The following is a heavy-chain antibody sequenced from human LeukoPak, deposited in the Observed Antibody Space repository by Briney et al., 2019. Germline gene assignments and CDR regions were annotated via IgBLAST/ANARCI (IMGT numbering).Heavy chain of an antibody. CDR1: GFTFSSYA. V-gene: IGHV3-23*01. D-gene: IGHD5-18*01. J-gene: IGHJ4*02. CDR2: ISGSCDST. Sequence: GGSLRLSCAASGFTFSSYAMNWVRQAPGKGLEWVSTISGSCDSTYYADSVKGRFTISRDNSKNTLYLQMNSLRAEDTAVYYCARDRGYSCGYWGQGTLVTVSS. CDR3: ARDRGYSCGY.